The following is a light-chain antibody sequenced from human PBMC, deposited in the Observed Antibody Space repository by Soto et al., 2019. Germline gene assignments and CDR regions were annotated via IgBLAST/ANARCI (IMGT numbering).Light chain of an antibody. CDR2: GAS. J-gene: IGKJ3*01. V-gene: IGKV3-20*01. CDR1: QSVSSDY. CDR3: QHYDNSPPSVT. Sequence: EIVLTQSPDTLSLSPGERATLSCRASQSVSSDYLVWYQQKPGQAPRLLIYGASRRATGIPDRFSGSGSGTDFILTISRLELEDLAVYYCQHYDNSPPSVTFGPGTKVDIK.